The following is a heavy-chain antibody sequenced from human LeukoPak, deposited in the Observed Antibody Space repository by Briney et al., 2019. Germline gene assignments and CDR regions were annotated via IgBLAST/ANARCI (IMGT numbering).Heavy chain of an antibody. J-gene: IGHJ4*02. CDR2: INPNSGGT. CDR1: GYTFTGFY. V-gene: IGHV1-2*02. CDR3: ARDLRLLGDLPPY. D-gene: IGHD3-16*01. Sequence: GAAVKVSCEASGYTFTGFYMHWVRQAPGQGLEWMGWINPNSGGTNYAQKFQGRVTMTRDTSISTAYMELSRLRSDDTAVYFCARDLRLLGDLPPYWGQGTLVTVSS.